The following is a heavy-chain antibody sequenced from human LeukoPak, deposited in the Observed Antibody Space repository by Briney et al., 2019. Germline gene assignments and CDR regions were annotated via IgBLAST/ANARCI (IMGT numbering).Heavy chain of an antibody. CDR1: GGSIGSGGYY. J-gene: IGHJ5*02. V-gene: IGHV4-31*11. Sequence: SETLSLTCAVSGGSIGSGGYYWSWIRQHPGKGLEWIGYIYYSGSTYYNPSLKSRVTISVDTSKNQFSLKLSSVTAADTAVYYCAREGEQQLGWFDPWGQGTLVTVSS. CDR2: IYYSGST. CDR3: AREGEQQLGWFDP. D-gene: IGHD6-13*01.